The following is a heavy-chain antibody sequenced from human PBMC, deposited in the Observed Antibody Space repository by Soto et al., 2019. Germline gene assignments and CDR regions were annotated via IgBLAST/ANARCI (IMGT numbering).Heavy chain of an antibody. V-gene: IGHV3-33*01. Sequence: GGSLRLSCAASGFTFSSYGMHWVRQAPGKGLEWVAVIWYDGSNKYYADSVKGRFTISRDNSKNTLYLQMNSLRAEDTAVYYCARDWGEVPAAYFDYWGQGTLVTVSS. D-gene: IGHD2-2*01. CDR3: ARDWGEVPAAYFDY. CDR1: GFTFSSYG. J-gene: IGHJ4*02. CDR2: IWYDGSNK.